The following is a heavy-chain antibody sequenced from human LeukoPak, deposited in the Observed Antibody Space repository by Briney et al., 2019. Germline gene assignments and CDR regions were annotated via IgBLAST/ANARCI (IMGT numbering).Heavy chain of an antibody. CDR3: ARAQSSTIAAATWSP. CDR2: INPNSGGT. D-gene: IGHD6-13*01. J-gene: IGHJ5*02. CDR1: GYTFTGYY. Sequence: ASVKVSCKASGYTFTGYYMHWVRQAPGQGLEWMGWINPNSGGTNYAQKFQGRVTMTRDTSISTAYMELSRLRSDDTAVYYCARAQSSTIAAATWSPWGQGTLVTVSS. V-gene: IGHV1-2*02.